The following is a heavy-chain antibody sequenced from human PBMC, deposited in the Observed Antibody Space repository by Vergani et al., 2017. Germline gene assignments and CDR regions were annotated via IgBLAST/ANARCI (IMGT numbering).Heavy chain of an antibody. V-gene: IGHV4-39*01. CDR3: ARRRSPNYYYYYYMDV. Sequence: QVQLQESGPGLVKPSETLSLSCTVSGGSISRSTYYWGWIRQPPGKGLDWIGSIYYSGTTYYNPTPKNRVTMSVDTYKNQFSLQLTSVTATDTAIYYCARRRSPNYYYYYYMDVWGKGTTVTVSS. CDR2: IYYSGTT. CDR1: GGSISRSTYY. J-gene: IGHJ6*03.